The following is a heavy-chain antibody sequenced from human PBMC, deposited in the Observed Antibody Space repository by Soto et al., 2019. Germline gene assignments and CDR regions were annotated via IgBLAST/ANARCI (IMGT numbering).Heavy chain of an antibody. V-gene: IGHV4-4*07. CDR1: GESVNGYY. Sequence: QVQLQESAPGLVKPSETLSLTCAVSGESVNGYYWTWIRQPAGKGLEWLGRIYFTGTTSYNPSLKSRVTMSLDTSKNQFSLRLTSVTAADTAIYYCARDTVGISSPGVYWGRGTLVIVSS. CDR2: IYFTGTT. J-gene: IGHJ4*02. D-gene: IGHD1-26*01. CDR3: ARDTVGISSPGVY.